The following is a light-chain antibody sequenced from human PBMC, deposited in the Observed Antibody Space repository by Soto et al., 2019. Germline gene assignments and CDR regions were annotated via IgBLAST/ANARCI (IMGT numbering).Light chain of an antibody. V-gene: IGLV2-8*01. CDR3: SSYAGGNIVI. CDR2: EVA. Sequence: QSALTQPPSASGSPGQSVTISCTGTSSDVGGYNYVSWYQQHPGKAPKLMIYEVAKRPSGVPDRFSGSKSGNMASLTVSGLQTDDEADYYCSSYAGGNIVIFGGGTKVTVL. J-gene: IGLJ2*01. CDR1: SSDVGGYNY.